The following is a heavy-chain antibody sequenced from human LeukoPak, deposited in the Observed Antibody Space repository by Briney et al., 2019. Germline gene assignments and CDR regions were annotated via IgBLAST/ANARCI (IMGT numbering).Heavy chain of an antibody. CDR2: TYWHDDR. D-gene: IGHD5-24*01. CDR3: AHLTTIKMYTFDI. CDR1: GFSLSTSEVA. Sequence: SGPTLLQPTQTLTLTFTFSGFSLSTSEVAVGWIRQPPGEALEWLSHTYWHDDRRYIPTLKSRLTITTDTSKSQVVLTMTNMDTVDTATYYCAHLTTIKMYTFDIWGQGTMVTVSS. J-gene: IGHJ3*02. V-gene: IGHV2-5*01.